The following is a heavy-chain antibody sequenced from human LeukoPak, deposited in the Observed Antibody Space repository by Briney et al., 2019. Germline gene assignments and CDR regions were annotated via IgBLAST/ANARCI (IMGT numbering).Heavy chain of an antibody. CDR1: GYTFTSYI. Sequence: GASVKVSCKASGYTFTSYIISLVRQAPGQGLEWMGWINAYNGNTDYAQRVQGRVTMTTDTSTSTAYMEVRSLRSDDTAVYYCARDRHIAAAGYYYYMDVWGKGTPVTVSS. D-gene: IGHD6-13*01. CDR3: ARDRHIAAAGYYYYMDV. J-gene: IGHJ6*03. V-gene: IGHV1-18*01. CDR2: INAYNGNT.